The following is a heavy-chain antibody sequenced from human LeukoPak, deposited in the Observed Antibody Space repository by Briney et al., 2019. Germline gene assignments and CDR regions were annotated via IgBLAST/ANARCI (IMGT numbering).Heavy chain of an antibody. CDR3: ARRYCSGGSCHIDY. J-gene: IGHJ4*02. D-gene: IGHD2-15*01. CDR2: INSNSGGT. Sequence: ASVKVSCKASGYTFTGYYMHWVRQAPGQGLEWMGWINSNSGGTNYAQKFQGRVTMTRDTSISTAYMELSRLRSDDTAVYYCARRYCSGGSCHIDYWGQGTLVTVSS. CDR1: GYTFTGYY. V-gene: IGHV1-2*02.